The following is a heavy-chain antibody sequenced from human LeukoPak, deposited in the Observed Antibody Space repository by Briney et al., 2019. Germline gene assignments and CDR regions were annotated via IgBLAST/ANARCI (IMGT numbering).Heavy chain of an antibody. V-gene: IGHV3-53*01. Sequence: GGSLRLSFAASGFTVSSNYMSWVRQAPGKGLEWVSVIYSGGSTYYADSVKGRFTISRDNSKNTLYLQMNSLRAEDTAVYYCARVEHGLGYYFDYWGQGTLVTVSS. CDR2: IYSGGST. CDR3: ARVEHGLGYYFDY. J-gene: IGHJ4*02. D-gene: IGHD7-27*01. CDR1: GFTVSSNY.